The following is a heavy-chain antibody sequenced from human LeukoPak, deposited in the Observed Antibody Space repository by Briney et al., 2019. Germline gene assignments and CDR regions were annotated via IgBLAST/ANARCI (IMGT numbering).Heavy chain of an antibody. CDR1: GFTFSNYA. CDR3: VKAAGSWYGYFDY. CDR2: ISDNGGNT. V-gene: IGHV3-64D*06. J-gene: IGHJ4*02. Sequence: PGGFLRLSCSASGFTFSNYAIHWVRQAPGEGLEYVSTISDNGGNTNYADSVKGRFTISRDNSKNTLYLQMSSLRPEDTAVYYCVKAAGSWYGYFDYWGQGTLVTVSS. D-gene: IGHD6-13*01.